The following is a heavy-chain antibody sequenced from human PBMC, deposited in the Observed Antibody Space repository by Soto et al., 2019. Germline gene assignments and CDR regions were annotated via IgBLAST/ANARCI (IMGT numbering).Heavy chain of an antibody. D-gene: IGHD3-3*01. CDR1: GYTLTELS. V-gene: IGHV1-24*01. CDR2: FDPEDGET. J-gene: IGHJ4*02. Sequence: ASVKVSCKVYGYTLTELSMHCVRQAPGKGLEWMGGFDPEDGETIYAQKFQGRVTMTEDTSTDTAYMELSSLRSEDTAVYYCATRLWIFGVVDYFDYWGQGTLVTVSS. CDR3: ATRLWIFGVVDYFDY.